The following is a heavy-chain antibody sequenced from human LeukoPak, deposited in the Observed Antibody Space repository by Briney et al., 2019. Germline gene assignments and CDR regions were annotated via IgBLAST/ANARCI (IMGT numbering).Heavy chain of an antibody. CDR1: GGSISSYY. CDR2: IYYSGST. J-gene: IGHJ5*02. CDR3: ARSYYDFWSGYYSAGGSWFDP. V-gene: IGHV4-59*12. Sequence: PSETLSLTCTVSGGSISSYYWSWIRQPPGKGLEWIGYIYYSGSTYYNPSLKSRVTISVDTPKNQFSLKLSSVTAADTAVYYCARSYYDFWSGYYSAGGSWFDPWGQGTLVTVSS. D-gene: IGHD3-3*01.